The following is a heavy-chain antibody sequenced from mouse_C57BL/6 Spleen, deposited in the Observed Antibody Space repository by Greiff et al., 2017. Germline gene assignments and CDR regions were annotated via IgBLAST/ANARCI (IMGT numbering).Heavy chain of an antibody. V-gene: IGHV1-9*01. D-gene: IGHD1-1*01. CDR1: GYTFTGYW. CDR3: ARLPYYYGSSYWYFDV. CDR2: ILPGSGST. Sequence: VKLQESGAELMKPGASVKLSCKATGYTFTGYWIEWVKQRPGHGLEWIGEILPGSGSTNYNEKFKGKATFTADTSSNTAYMQLSSLTTEDSAIYYCARLPYYYGSSYWYFDVWGTGTTVTVAS. J-gene: IGHJ1*03.